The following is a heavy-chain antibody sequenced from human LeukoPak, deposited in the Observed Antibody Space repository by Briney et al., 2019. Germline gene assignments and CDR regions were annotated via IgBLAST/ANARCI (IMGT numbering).Heavy chain of an antibody. J-gene: IGHJ4*02. CDR2: ISPDSKTI. CDR3: ARDGPVVTTPFDN. CDR1: GFTFSDYY. Sequence: KTGGSLRLSCAASGFTFSDYYMSWIRQAPGKGLEWISYISPDSKTIRYADSVKGRFTFSRDNARNSLYLQMNSLRAEDTAVYYCARDGPVVTTPFDNWGQGTLVTVSS. V-gene: IGHV3-11*04. D-gene: IGHD4-23*01.